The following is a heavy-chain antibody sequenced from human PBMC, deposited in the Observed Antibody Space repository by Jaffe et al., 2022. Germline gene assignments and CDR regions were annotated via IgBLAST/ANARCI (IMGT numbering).Heavy chain of an antibody. D-gene: IGHD3-22*01. J-gene: IGHJ4*02. CDR1: GGSISSGSYY. CDR3: ARERFPYYYDSSGYYYFDY. CDR2: IYTSGST. V-gene: IGHV4-61*02. Sequence: QVQLQESGPGLVKPSQTLSLTCTVSGGSISSGSYYWSWIRQPAGKGLEWIGRIYTSGSTNYNPSLKSRVTISVDTSKNQFSLKLSSVTAADTAVYYCARERFPYYYDSSGYYYFDYWGQGTLVTVSS.